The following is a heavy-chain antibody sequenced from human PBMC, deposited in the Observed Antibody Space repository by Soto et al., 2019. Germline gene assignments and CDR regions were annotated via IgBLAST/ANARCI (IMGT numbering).Heavy chain of an antibody. D-gene: IGHD3-3*01. CDR3: TRHDSNYDFWSGSPPRYGMDV. CDR1: GFTFSGSA. V-gene: IGHV3-73*01. Sequence: EVQLVESGGGLVQPGGSLKLSCAASGFTFSGSAMHWVRQASGKGLEWVGRIRSKANSYATAYAASVKGRFTISRDDSKNTAYPQMNSLKTDDRAVYYCTRHDSNYDFWSGSPPRYGMDVWGQGTTVTVSS. J-gene: IGHJ6*02. CDR2: IRSKANSYAT.